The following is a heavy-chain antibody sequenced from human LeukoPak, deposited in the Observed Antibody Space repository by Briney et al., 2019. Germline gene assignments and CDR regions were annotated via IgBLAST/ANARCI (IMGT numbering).Heavy chain of an antibody. D-gene: IGHD4-17*01. Sequence: PGGSLRLSCAASGFTFSSYSMNWVRQAPGKGLEWVSYISSSSSTIYYADSVKGRFTISRDNSKNTLYLQMNSLRAEDTAVYYCARSAYGDNFDYWGQGTLVTVSS. CDR2: ISSSSSTI. CDR3: ARSAYGDNFDY. CDR1: GFTFSSYS. V-gene: IGHV3-48*01. J-gene: IGHJ4*02.